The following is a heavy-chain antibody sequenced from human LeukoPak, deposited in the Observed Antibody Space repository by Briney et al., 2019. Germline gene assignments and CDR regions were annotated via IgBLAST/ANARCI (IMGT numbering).Heavy chain of an antibody. CDR3: SGGDPDY. CDR1: GCTFSSYA. J-gene: IGHJ4*02. D-gene: IGHD3-16*01. Sequence: SVKLSCNASGCTFSSYAISWVRQSPGQALEWMGRIIPILGIANYAEKFQGRVTITADKSTSTAYMELSSLRSEDTAVYYCSGGDPDYWGQGTLVTVSS. V-gene: IGHV1-69*04. CDR2: IIPILGIA.